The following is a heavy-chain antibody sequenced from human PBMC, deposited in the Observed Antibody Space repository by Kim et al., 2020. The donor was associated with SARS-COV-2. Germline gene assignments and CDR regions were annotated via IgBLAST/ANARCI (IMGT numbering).Heavy chain of an antibody. CDR1: GFTFSSYG. J-gene: IGHJ4*02. Sequence: GGSLRLSCAASGFTFSSYGMHWVRQAPGKGLEWVAVISYDGSNKYYADSVKGRFTISRDNSKNTLYLQMNSLRAEDTAVYYCAREGDYDSSGYYGDYWGQGTLVTVSS. D-gene: IGHD3-22*01. CDR3: AREGDYDSSGYYGDY. CDR2: ISYDGSNK. V-gene: IGHV3-33*05.